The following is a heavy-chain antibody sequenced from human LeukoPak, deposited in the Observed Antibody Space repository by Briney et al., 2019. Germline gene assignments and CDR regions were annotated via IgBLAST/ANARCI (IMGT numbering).Heavy chain of an antibody. J-gene: IGHJ3*02. CDR1: GGSISSYY. CDR2: IYYSGST. Sequence: PSETLSLTCTVSGGSISSYYWSWIRQPPGKGLEWIGYIYYSGSTNYNPSLKSRVTISVDTSKNQFSLKLSSVTAADTAVYYCARDPIYYYDSSGYPVKVAAFDIWGQGTMVTVSS. D-gene: IGHD3-22*01. CDR3: ARDPIYYYDSSGYPVKVAAFDI. V-gene: IGHV4-59*01.